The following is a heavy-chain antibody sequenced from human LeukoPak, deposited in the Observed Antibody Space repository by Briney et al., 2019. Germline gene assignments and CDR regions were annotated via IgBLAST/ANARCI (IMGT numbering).Heavy chain of an antibody. Sequence: GASVKVSCKASGYTFTGYYMHWVRQATGQGLEWMGWMNPNSGNTGYAQKFQGRVTMTRNTSISTAYMELSSLRSEDTAVYYCARGSVSWFGELLLKGYYYYMDVWGKGTTVTISS. CDR1: GYTFTGYY. J-gene: IGHJ6*03. CDR3: ARGSVSWFGELLLKGYYYYMDV. CDR2: MNPNSGNT. V-gene: IGHV1-8*02. D-gene: IGHD3-10*01.